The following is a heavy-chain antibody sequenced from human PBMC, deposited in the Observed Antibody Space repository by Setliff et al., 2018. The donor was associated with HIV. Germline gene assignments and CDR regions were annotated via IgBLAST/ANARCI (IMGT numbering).Heavy chain of an antibody. D-gene: IGHD4-17*01. CDR2: LSPSGTT. Sequence: PSETLSLTCTISGGFISNHYWNWIRQPPGKGLEWIGELSPSGTTRSNPSLQSRVTISLDTSNNQFSLKLTSVTAADTAMYYCASFFVTTVTNQDYWGQGTPVTVSS. CDR1: GGFISNHY. J-gene: IGHJ4*02. CDR3: ASFFVTTVTNQDY. V-gene: IGHV4-34*01.